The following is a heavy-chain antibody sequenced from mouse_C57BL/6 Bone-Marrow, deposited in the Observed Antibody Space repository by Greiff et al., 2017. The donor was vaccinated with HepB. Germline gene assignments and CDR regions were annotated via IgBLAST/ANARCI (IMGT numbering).Heavy chain of an antibody. V-gene: IGHV1-59*01. CDR2: IDPSDSYT. Sequence: VQLQQPGAELVRPGTSVKLSCKASGYTFTSYWMHWVKQRPGQGLEWIGVIDPSDSYTNYNQKFKGKATLTVDTSSSTAYMQLSSLTSEDSAVYYCARGITTVVADWGQGTTLTVSS. CDR1: GYTFTSYW. J-gene: IGHJ2*01. D-gene: IGHD1-1*01. CDR3: ARGITTVVAD.